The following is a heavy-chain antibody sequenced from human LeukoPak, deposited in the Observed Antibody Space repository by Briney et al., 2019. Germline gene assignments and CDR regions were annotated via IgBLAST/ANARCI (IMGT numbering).Heavy chain of an antibody. CDR1: GGSISSGGYY. Sequence: SETLSLTCTVSGGSISSGGYYWSWIRQPPGKGLEWIGYIYHSGSTYYNPSLKSRVTISVDRSKNQFSLKLSSVTAADTAVYYCAREGNIPGSSSLGYCSSTSCYSNWFDPWGQGTLVTVSS. CDR2: IYHSGST. V-gene: IGHV4-30-2*01. D-gene: IGHD2-2*01. J-gene: IGHJ5*02. CDR3: AREGNIPGSSSLGYCSSTSCYSNWFDP.